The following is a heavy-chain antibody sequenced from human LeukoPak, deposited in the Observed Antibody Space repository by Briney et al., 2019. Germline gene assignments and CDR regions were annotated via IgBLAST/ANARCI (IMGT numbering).Heavy chain of an antibody. CDR3: ASPSSSPDAFDI. CDR1: GFTVSSNY. Sequence: GGSLRLFCAASGFTVSSNYMSWVRQAPGKGLEWVSVIYSGGSTYYADSVKGRFTISRDNSKNTLYLQMNSLRAEDTAVYYCASPSSSPDAFDIWGQGTMVTVSS. D-gene: IGHD6-6*01. V-gene: IGHV3-66*02. CDR2: IYSGGST. J-gene: IGHJ3*02.